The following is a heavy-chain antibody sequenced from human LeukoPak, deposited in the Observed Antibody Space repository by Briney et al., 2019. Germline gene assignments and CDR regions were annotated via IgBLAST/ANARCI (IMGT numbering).Heavy chain of an antibody. V-gene: IGHV4-39*01. CDR2: IYYSGTT. CDR1: GGSISSSGYF. Sequence: SETLSLTCTVSGGSISSSGYFWGWIRQPPGKGLEWIGSIYYSGTTYYNPSLKSRVTISADTSKNQFSLKLSSVTAADTAVYYCARGAPKYYYDSSGRLWWFDPWGQGTLVTVSS. CDR3: ARGAPKYYYDSSGRLWWFDP. J-gene: IGHJ5*02. D-gene: IGHD3-22*01.